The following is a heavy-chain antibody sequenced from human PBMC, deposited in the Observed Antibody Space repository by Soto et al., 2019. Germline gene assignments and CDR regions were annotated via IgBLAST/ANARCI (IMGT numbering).Heavy chain of an antibody. V-gene: IGHV1-18*04. CDR3: ARVVKAGDYGDYGRYYFDY. CDR2: ISAYSGNT. D-gene: IGHD4-17*01. J-gene: IGHJ4*01. Sequence: QVQLVQSGAEVKKPGASVKVSCKASGYTFTTYGITWVLQAPGQGLEWMGWISAYSGNTNYAQKLQGRLTVTTDTSTNTAYMDLRSLRSDDTAVYYCARVVKAGDYGDYGRYYFDYWGHGTLVTVSS. CDR1: GYTFTTYG.